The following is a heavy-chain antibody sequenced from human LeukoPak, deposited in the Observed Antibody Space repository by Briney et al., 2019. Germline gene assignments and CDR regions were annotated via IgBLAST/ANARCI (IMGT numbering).Heavy chain of an antibody. CDR2: IYYSGNT. J-gene: IGHJ4*02. V-gene: IGHV4-59*08. CDR1: GGSISSYY. Sequence: SETLSLTCTVSGGSISSYYWSWIRQPPGKGLEWIGYIYYSGNTYYNASLKSQVSISIDTSKNQFSLRLTSVTAADTAVYYCARQTGSGLFILPGGQGTLVTVSS. CDR3: ARQTGSGLFILP. D-gene: IGHD3/OR15-3a*01.